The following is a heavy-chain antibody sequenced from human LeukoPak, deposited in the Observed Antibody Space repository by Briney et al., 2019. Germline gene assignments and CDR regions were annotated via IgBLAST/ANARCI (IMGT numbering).Heavy chain of an antibody. CDR2: IKQDGSEK. Sequence: PGGSLRLSCAASGFTFNNYWMSWVRQAPGKGLEWLANIKQDGSEKYYVDSVKGRFTISRDNAKNSLYLQMKSLRAEDTAVYYCAREGAFYDFWSGPDAFDIWGQGTMVTVSS. V-gene: IGHV3-7*01. CDR1: GFTFNNYW. D-gene: IGHD3-3*01. CDR3: AREGAFYDFWSGPDAFDI. J-gene: IGHJ3*02.